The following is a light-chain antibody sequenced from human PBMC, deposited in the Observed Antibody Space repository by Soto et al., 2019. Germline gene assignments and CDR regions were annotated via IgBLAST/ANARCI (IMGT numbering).Light chain of an antibody. CDR3: QQYGTSPMYT. V-gene: IGKV3-20*01. CDR2: GTS. CDR1: QSISSTY. Sequence: IVLTQSPGTLSLSPGERATLFCRSIQSISSTYLAWYQQKPGQAPRLLIHGTSNRAPGISDRFSGSGCGTDFTLTISRLEPEDFAVYYGQQYGTSPMYTFGQGTKVDIK. J-gene: IGKJ2*01.